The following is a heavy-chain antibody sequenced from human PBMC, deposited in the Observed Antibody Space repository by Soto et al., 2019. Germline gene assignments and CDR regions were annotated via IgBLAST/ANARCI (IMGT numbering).Heavy chain of an antibody. CDR2: TYYRSKWYN. V-gene: IGHV6-1*01. D-gene: IGHD3-3*01. J-gene: IGHJ4*02. CDR3: ARVHIQDLENILDY. CDR1: GDSVSSNSAA. Sequence: SETLSLTCAISGDSVSSNSAAWNWIRQSPSRGLEWLGRTYYRSKWYNDYAVSVKSRITINPDTSKSQFSLQLNSVTPEDTAVYFCARVHIQDLENILDYWGQGTLVTASS.